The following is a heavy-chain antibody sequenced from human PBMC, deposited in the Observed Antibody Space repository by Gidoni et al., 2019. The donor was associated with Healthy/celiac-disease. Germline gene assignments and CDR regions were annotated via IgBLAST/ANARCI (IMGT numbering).Heavy chain of an antibody. CDR2: IYSGGST. Sequence: EVQLVESGGGLVQPGGSLRLSCAASGFTVSSNYMSWVRQAPGKGLEWVSVIYSGGSTYYADSVKGRFTISRDNSKNTRYLQMNSLRAEDTAVYYCARDLGYGGNSGDYWGQGTLVTVSS. D-gene: IGHD4-17*01. V-gene: IGHV3-66*01. CDR3: ARDLGYGGNSGDY. J-gene: IGHJ4*02. CDR1: GFTVSSNY.